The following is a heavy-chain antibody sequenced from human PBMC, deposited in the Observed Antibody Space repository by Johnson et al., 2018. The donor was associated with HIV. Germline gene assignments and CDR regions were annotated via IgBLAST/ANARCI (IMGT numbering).Heavy chain of an antibody. Sequence: QMQLVESGGGLVKPGGSLRLSCAASGFSFGDYYMSWIRQAPGKGLEWVAVISYDGSNKYYADSVKGRFTISRDNSKNTLYLQMNSLRDEDTAVYYCARDPVSHYYDSSGSLDDAFDIWGQGTMVTVS. CDR1: GFSFGDYY. CDR3: ARDPVSHYYDSSGSLDDAFDI. J-gene: IGHJ3*02. CDR2: ISYDGSNK. V-gene: IGHV3-30-3*01. D-gene: IGHD3-22*01.